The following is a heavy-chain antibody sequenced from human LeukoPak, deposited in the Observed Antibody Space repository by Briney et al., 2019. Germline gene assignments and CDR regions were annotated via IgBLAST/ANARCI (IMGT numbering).Heavy chain of an antibody. CDR2: IRGSGGST. D-gene: IGHD3-22*01. CDR1: GFTFSSYA. V-gene: IGHV3-23*01. Sequence: GGSLRLSCAASGFTFSSYAMSWVRQAPGKGLEWVSAIRGSGGSTNYGDSVKGRFTIFRDNSKNTLYLQMNSLRAEDTAVYYCANSRYDSSGYYGIIGYWGQGTLVTVSS. J-gene: IGHJ4*02. CDR3: ANSRYDSSGYYGIIGY.